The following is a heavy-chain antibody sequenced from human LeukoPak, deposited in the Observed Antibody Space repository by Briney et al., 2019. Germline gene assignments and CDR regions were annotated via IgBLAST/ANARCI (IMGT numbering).Heavy chain of an antibody. CDR3: ARAPQKYCSSTSCYFDY. D-gene: IGHD2-2*01. V-gene: IGHV1-69*05. CDR2: IIPIFGTA. CDR1: GGTFSSYA. J-gene: IGHJ4*02. Sequence: GASVKVSCKASGGTFSSYAISWVRQAPGQGLEWMGGIIPIFGTANYAQKFQGRVTITTDESTSTAYMELSSLRSEDTAVYYCARAPQKYCSSTSCYFDYWGQGTLVTVSP.